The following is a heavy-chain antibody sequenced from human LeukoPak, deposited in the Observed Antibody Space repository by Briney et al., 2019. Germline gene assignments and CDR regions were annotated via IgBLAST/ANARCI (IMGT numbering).Heavy chain of an antibody. Sequence: PGGSLRLSCSASGFTFSTYGMHWVRQAPGKGLEWVSAISGSGGSTYYADSVKGRFTISRDNSKNTLYLQMNSLRAEDTAVYYCAKGKWELFPFDYWGQGTLVTVSS. CDR1: GFTFSTYG. D-gene: IGHD1-26*01. J-gene: IGHJ4*02. V-gene: IGHV3-23*01. CDR2: ISGSGGST. CDR3: AKGKWELFPFDY.